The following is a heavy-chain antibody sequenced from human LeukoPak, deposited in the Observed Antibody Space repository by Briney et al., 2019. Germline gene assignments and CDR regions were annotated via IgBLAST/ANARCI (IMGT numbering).Heavy chain of an antibody. D-gene: IGHD2-15*01. J-gene: IGHJ4*02. Sequence: PGGSLRLSCAASGFTFNNYWMHWVRQAPGKGLMWVSCINTDGSSPTYADSVKGRFTISRDNAKNSLYLQMNSLRAEDTAVYYCARDKGGFDYWGQGTLVTVSS. V-gene: IGHV3-74*01. CDR2: INTDGSSP. CDR3: ARDKGGFDY. CDR1: GFTFNNYW.